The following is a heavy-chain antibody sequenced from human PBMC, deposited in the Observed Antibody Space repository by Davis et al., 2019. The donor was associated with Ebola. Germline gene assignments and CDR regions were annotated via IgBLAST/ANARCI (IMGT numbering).Heavy chain of an antibody. CDR3: VREGGSSHFDY. J-gene: IGHJ4*02. CDR1: GFTFRNYW. V-gene: IGHV3-74*01. D-gene: IGHD1-26*01. Sequence: HTGGSLRLSCAASGFTFRNYWMFWVRQTPGKGLVWVSRIKTDGSITNYADSVRGRFTISRDNAKSSLYLQMNSLRVEDTAVYYCVREGGSSHFDYWGRGTVVTVSS. CDR2: IKTDGSIT.